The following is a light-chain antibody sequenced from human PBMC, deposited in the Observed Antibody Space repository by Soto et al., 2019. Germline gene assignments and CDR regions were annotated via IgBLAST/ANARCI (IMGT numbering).Light chain of an antibody. V-gene: IGKV3-20*01. CDR3: QQYSYLPDWDRWS. CDR1: QSISAGN. J-gene: IGKJ1*01. Sequence: EIVLTQSPGTLSLSPGEGATLSCRASQSISAGNLAWYQQKPGRAPRLLIYGASSRSTGVPDRFSAYGSGTDFTLIITTLEPEDFAVYYCQQYSYLPDWDRWSFGQGTKGEV. CDR2: GAS.